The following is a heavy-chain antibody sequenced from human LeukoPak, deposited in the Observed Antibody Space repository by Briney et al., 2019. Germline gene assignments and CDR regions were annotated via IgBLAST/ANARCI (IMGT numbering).Heavy chain of an antibody. CDR2: VELSGRT. D-gene: IGHD6-13*01. Sequence: PSGTLSLTCGVSGGSISSTNWWTWVRQPPGEGLEWIGEVELSGRTNYNPSLESRVTISVDMSANHISLKLTSVTAADTAVYYCARGASSSWYYVDEWGEGTLVTVSS. V-gene: IGHV4-4*02. J-gene: IGHJ4*02. CDR1: GGSISSTNW. CDR3: ARGASSSWYYVDE.